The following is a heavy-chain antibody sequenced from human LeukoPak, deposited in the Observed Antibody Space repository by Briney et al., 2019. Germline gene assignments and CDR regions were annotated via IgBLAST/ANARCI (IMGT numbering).Heavy chain of an antibody. CDR2: ITKRGAHI. V-gene: IGHV3-21*06. CDR1: GFTSSRYW. CDR3: ARGMRVVSFGELLQADAFDM. D-gene: IGHD3-10*01. Sequence: PGGSLRLSCAASGFTSSRYWMTWVRQAPGKGLEWVSSITKRGAHIYHADSVKGRFTISRDNAKNLVFLQMDSLRVEDTVVCFCARGMRVVSFGELLQADAFDMWGQGTVVTVSS. J-gene: IGHJ3*02.